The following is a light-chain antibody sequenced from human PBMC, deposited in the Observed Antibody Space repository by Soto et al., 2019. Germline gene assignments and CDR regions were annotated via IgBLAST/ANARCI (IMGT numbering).Light chain of an antibody. CDR1: QSVSSSY. Sequence: EIVLTQSPGTLSLSPGERATLSCRASQSVSSSYLAWYQQKPGQAPRLLIHGASNRATGIPDRFSGSGSGTDFTLTISRLEPEDFAEYYCQHYDSSPYTFGQGTKLEIK. J-gene: IGKJ2*01. V-gene: IGKV3-20*01. CDR2: GAS. CDR3: QHYDSSPYT.